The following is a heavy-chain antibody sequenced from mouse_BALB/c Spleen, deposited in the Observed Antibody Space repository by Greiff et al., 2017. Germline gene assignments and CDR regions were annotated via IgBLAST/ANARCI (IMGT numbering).Heavy chain of an antibody. CDR1: GFTFTDYY. Sequence: EVNVVESGGGLVQPGGSLRLSCATSGFTFTDYYMSWVRQPPGKALEWLNFIRNKANGYTTDYSASVKGRFTISRDNSQSILYLQMNTLRAEDSATYYCARDGGTSDWYFDVWGAGTTVTVSS. CDR3: ARDGGTSDWYFDV. D-gene: IGHD3-3*01. J-gene: IGHJ1*01. V-gene: IGHV7-3*02. CDR2: IRNKANGYTT.